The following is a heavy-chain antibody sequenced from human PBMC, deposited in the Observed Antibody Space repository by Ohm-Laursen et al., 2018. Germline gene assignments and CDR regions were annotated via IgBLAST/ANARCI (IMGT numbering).Heavy chain of an antibody. CDR1: GYTFTGYY. D-gene: IGHD1-26*01. CDR2: INPNSGGT. V-gene: IGHV1-2*02. Sequence: ASVKASCNASGYTFTGYYMHWVRQAPGQGLEWMGWINPNSGGTNYAQKFQGRVTMTRDTSISTAYMELSRLRSDDTAVYYCAPVVREAGGSYGYWGQGTLVTVSS. J-gene: IGHJ4*02. CDR3: APVVREAGGSYGY.